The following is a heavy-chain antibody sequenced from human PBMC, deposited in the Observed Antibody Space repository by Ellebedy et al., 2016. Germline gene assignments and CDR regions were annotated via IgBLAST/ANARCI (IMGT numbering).Heavy chain of an antibody. J-gene: IGHJ4*02. CDR1: GFTFSSYA. D-gene: IGHD3-10*01. V-gene: IGHV3-30-3*01. Sequence: GGSLRLSCAASGFTFSSYAMHWVRQAPGKGLEWVAVISYDGSNKYYADSVKGRFTISRDNSENTLYLQMNSLRAEDTAVYYCARQSMVRGVGFDYWGQGTLVTVSS. CDR3: ARQSMVRGVGFDY. CDR2: ISYDGSNK.